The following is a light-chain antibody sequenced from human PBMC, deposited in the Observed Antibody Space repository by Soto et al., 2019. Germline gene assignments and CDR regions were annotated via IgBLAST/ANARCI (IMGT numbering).Light chain of an antibody. J-gene: IGKJ5*01. V-gene: IGKV1-33*01. CDR2: DTS. CDR3: QQYEDLPIT. Sequence: DIQMTQSPSSLFASVGDRVTITCQASQDISDFLNWYQQKPGRAPKVLIYDTSKLETGVPSRFSGGGSGTHFSLTISSLQPEDTATYYCQQYEDLPITFGQGTRLEIK. CDR1: QDISDF.